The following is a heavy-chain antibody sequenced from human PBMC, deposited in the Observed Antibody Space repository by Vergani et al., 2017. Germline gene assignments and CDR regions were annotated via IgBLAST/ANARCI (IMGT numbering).Heavy chain of an antibody. Sequence: EVDLVESGGGLAQPGGSLRLSCEASGITFWKSGMHWVRQGPGKGLEWVSSISSSSSYIYYADSVKGRFTISRDNAKNSLYLQMNSLRAEDTAVYYCARDQENGSGSYYPVDYWGQGTLVTVSS. D-gene: IGHD3-10*01. CDR3: ARDQENGSGSYYPVDY. V-gene: IGHV3-21*01. CDR1: GITFWKSG. J-gene: IGHJ4*02. CDR2: ISSSSSYI.